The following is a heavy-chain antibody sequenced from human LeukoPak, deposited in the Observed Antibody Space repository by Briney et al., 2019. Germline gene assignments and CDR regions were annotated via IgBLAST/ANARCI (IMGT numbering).Heavy chain of an antibody. Sequence: GGSLRLSCAASGFTFSSYSIHWVRQAPGKGLVWVSRINSDGSSTSYADSVKGRFTISRDNAKNTLYLQMNSLRAEDTAVYYCARDRDYGSYYYYYYYMDVWGKGTTVTVSS. CDR3: ARDRDYGSYYYYYYYMDV. D-gene: IGHD4-17*01. V-gene: IGHV3-74*01. J-gene: IGHJ6*03. CDR2: INSDGSST. CDR1: GFTFSSYS.